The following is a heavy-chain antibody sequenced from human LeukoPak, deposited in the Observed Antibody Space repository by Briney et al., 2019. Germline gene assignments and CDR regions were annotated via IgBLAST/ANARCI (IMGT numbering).Heavy chain of an antibody. CDR1: GFTFSSYG. J-gene: IGHJ4*02. V-gene: IGHV3-33*01. CDR3: ARARYSNNCHSFDY. D-gene: IGHD6-13*01. Sequence: GRSLRLSCAASGFTFSSYGMHWIRQAPGKGLEWVTLIWYDGSDKYYADSVKRRFTISRDNSKNTLFLQMNSLRVEDTAVYYCARARYSNNCHSFDYWGQGTLVTVSS. CDR2: IWYDGSDK.